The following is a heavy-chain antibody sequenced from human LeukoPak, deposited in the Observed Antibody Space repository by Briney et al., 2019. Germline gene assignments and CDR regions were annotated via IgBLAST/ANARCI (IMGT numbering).Heavy chain of an antibody. CDR1: GGSISSYY. CDR3: ARVFFGSGWQRYYFDY. J-gene: IGHJ4*02. CDR2: IYTSGST. V-gene: IGHV4-4*07. D-gene: IGHD6-19*01. Sequence: PSETLSLTCTVSGGSISSYYWNWIRQPAGKGLEWIGRIYTSGSTNYNPSLKSRVTMSVDTSKNQFSLKLSSVTAADTAVYYCARVFFGSGWQRYYFDYWGQGTLVTVSS.